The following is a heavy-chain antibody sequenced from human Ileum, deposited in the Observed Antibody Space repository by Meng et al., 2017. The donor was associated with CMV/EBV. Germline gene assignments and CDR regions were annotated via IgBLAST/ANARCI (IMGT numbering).Heavy chain of an antibody. D-gene: IGHD2-21*01. V-gene: IGHV4-61*01. CDR2: VYYTGST. CDR1: VSIGSYF. CDR3: ARVAYCRGNSCYFSGFDY. Sequence: VSIGSYFWAWIRQPPGKGLEWIAYVYYTGSTSYSPSLKSRVTVSIDTSTNQFSLKLNSVTAADTAVYYCARVAYCRGNSCYFSGFDYWGQGALVTVSS. J-gene: IGHJ4*02.